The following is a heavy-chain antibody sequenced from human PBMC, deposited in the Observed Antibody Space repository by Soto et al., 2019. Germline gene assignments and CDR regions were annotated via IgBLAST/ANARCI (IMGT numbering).Heavy chain of an antibody. J-gene: IGHJ6*02. CDR3: AKSLGYCSSTSCSYSYYYGMDV. Sequence: ASVKVSCKASGYTFTSYYMHWVRQAPGQGLEWMGIINPSGGSTSYAQKFQGRVTMTRDTSTSTVYMELSSLRSEDTAVYYCAKSLGYCSSTSCSYSYYYGMDVWGQGTTVTVSS. D-gene: IGHD2-2*01. V-gene: IGHV1-46*03. CDR1: GYTFTSYY. CDR2: INPSGGST.